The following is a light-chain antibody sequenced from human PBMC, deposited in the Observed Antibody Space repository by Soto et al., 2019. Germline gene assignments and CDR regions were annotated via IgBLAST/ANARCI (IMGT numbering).Light chain of an antibody. CDR1: QSISSW. Sequence: DIQMTQSPSTLSASVGDRVTITYRASQSISSWLAWYQQKPGKAPKLLIYKASSLESGVPSRFSGSGSGTEFTLTISSLQPDDFATYYCQQYNSYSQTFGQGTKLEIK. CDR3: QQYNSYSQT. CDR2: KAS. J-gene: IGKJ2*01. V-gene: IGKV1-5*03.